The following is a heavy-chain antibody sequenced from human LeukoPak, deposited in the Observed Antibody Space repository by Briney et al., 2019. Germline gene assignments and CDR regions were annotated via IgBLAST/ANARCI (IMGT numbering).Heavy chain of an antibody. V-gene: IGHV1-69*04. CDR1: GGTFTSYA. Sequence: ASVKVSCKASGGTFTSYAISWVRQAPGQGLEWMGRIIPILGIANYAQKFQGRVTITADKSTSTAYMELSSLRSEDTAVYYCARGGKRIRWLPLGPLDYWGQGTLVTVSS. J-gene: IGHJ4*02. D-gene: IGHD5-24*01. CDR3: ARGGKRIRWLPLGPLDY. CDR2: IIPILGIA.